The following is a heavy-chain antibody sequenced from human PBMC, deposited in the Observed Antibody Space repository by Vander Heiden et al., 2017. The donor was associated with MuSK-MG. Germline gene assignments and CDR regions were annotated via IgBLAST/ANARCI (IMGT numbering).Heavy chain of an antibody. CDR3: ARWYYYDSSGNYFDY. J-gene: IGHJ4*02. D-gene: IGHD3-22*01. V-gene: IGHV4-31*03. CDR2: IYYSGST. CDR1: GGSISSGGYY. Sequence: QVQLQESGPGLVKPSQTLSLTCTVSGGSISSGGYYGSWIRQHPGKGLEWIGYIYYSGSTYYNPSLKSRVTISVDTSKNQFSLKLSSVTAADTAVDYCARWYYYDSSGNYFDYWGQGTLVTVSS.